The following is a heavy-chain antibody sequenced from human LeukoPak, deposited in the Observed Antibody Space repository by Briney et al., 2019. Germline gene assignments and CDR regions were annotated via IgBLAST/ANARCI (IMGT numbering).Heavy chain of an antibody. J-gene: IGHJ4*02. Sequence: PGGSLRLSCAASGFTFTAYSMDWVRQAPGKGLEWVSSISGSSSYIYYADSVKGRFTISRDNAENSLYLQMNSLRVEDTAVYYCARAPTVLVGYCSSSSCQADYWGQGTLVTVSS. CDR3: ARAPTVLVGYCSSSSCQADY. D-gene: IGHD2-2*01. CDR2: ISGSSSYI. CDR1: GFTFTAYS. V-gene: IGHV3-21*01.